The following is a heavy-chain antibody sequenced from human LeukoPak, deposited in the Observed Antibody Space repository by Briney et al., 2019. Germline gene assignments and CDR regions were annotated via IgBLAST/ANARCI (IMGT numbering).Heavy chain of an antibody. CDR1: GGSISSGDYY. V-gene: IGHV4-61*08. D-gene: IGHD6-13*01. J-gene: IGHJ4*02. Sequence: PSETLSLTCTVSGGSISSGDYYWSWIRQPPGKGLEWIGYIYYSGSTNYNPSLKSRVTISVDTSKNQFSLRLSSVTAADTAVYYCARHSYFGSYSSSWYDYWGQGTLVTVSS. CDR2: IYYSGST. CDR3: ARHSYFGSYSSSWYDY.